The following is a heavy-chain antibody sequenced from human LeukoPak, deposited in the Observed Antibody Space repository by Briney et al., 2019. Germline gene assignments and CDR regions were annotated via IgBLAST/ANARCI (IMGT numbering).Heavy chain of an antibody. D-gene: IGHD3-22*01. V-gene: IGHV3-66*02. Sequence: PGGSLRLSCAASDFSINTNYMNWVRQPPGKGLEWVSVILTSGTTYYADSVAGRFTISRDDSKNTLYLQMNSLRAEDTAVYYCARRDYYDSSGALDYWGQGTLVTVSS. CDR3: ARRDYYDSSGALDY. CDR1: DFSINTNY. CDR2: ILTSGTT. J-gene: IGHJ4*02.